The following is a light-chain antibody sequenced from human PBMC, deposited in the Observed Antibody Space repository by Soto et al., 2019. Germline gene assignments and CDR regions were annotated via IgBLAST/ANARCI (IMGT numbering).Light chain of an antibody. CDR1: SSDIGGYNY. Sequence: ALTQPASVSGSPGQSITISCTGTSSDIGGYNYVSWHQHHPGKAPKLMIYEVSNRPSGVSNRFSGSKSGNTASLTISGLQAEDEADYYCSSYTRSATLDVIFGGGTKLTVL. CDR2: EVS. J-gene: IGLJ2*01. CDR3: SSYTRSATLDVI. V-gene: IGLV2-14*01.